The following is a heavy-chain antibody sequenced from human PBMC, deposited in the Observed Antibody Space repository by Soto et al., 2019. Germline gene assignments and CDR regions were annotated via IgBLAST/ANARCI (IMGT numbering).Heavy chain of an antibody. J-gene: IGHJ4*02. CDR2: IYYGGST. CDR3: ARSGDGWYFVY. Sequence: QVQLQESGPGLVKPSQTLSLTCTVSGGSISSGGYYWSWIRQHPGKGLEWIGYIYYGGSTYYNPSLKSRFTISVDTSQNQYSLKLSSVTAADTAVYDCARSGDGWYFVYWGQGTLVTVSS. V-gene: IGHV4-31*03. CDR1: GGSISSGGYY. D-gene: IGHD6-19*01.